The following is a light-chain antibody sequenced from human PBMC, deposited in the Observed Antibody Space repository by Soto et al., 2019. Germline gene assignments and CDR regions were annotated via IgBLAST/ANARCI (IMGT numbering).Light chain of an antibody. Sequence: QSVLTQPASVSGSPGQSITISCTGTSSDVGSYKFVSWYQQHPGTAPKLMIYEGSNRPSGVSNRFSGSKSGNPASLTISGLQAEDEADYYCCSYAGSSTLVFGGGTKLTVL. CDR3: CSYAGSSTLV. CDR2: EGS. V-gene: IGLV2-23*01. J-gene: IGLJ2*01. CDR1: SSDVGSYKF.